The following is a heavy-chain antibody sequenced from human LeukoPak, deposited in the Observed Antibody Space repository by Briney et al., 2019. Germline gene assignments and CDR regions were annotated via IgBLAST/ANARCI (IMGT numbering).Heavy chain of an antibody. CDR1: GGSFSGYY. V-gene: IGHV4-34*01. D-gene: IGHD4-17*01. CDR2: INHSGST. J-gene: IGHJ4*02. Sequence: KSSETLSLTCAVYGGSFSGYYWSWIRQPPGKGLEWIGEINHSGSTNYNPSLKSRVTISVDTSKNQLSLKLSSVTAADTAVYYCARAPHDHGDHSLDYWGQGSLVTVSS. CDR3: ARAPHDHGDHSLDY.